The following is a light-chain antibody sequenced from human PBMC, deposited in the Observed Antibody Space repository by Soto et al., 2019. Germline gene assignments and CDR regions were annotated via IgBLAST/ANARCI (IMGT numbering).Light chain of an antibody. Sequence: DIQMTQSPSSVSASVGDTVTITCRASQDISSWLAWYQQKPGEAPNLLIYAASSLQSGVPSRFSGSGSGTDFTLTINSLQPEDIATYYCQQTNSFPRTFGQGTKVEVK. V-gene: IGKV1-12*01. J-gene: IGKJ1*01. CDR1: QDISSW. CDR2: AAS. CDR3: QQTNSFPRT.